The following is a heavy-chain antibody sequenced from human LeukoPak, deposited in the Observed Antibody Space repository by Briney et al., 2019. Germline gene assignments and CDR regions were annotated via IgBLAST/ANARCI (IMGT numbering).Heavy chain of an antibody. CDR2: IYYSGST. CDR3: ARSALGFFDY. J-gene: IGHJ4*02. V-gene: IGHV4-39*07. CDR1: GGSISSSSYY. D-gene: IGHD3-10*01. Sequence: SETLSLTCTVSGGSISSSSYYWGWIRQPPGKGLEWIGSIYYSGSTYYNPSLKSRVSISVDTSKNHFSLKLSSVTAADTAVYYCARSALGFFDYWGQGNLVTVSS.